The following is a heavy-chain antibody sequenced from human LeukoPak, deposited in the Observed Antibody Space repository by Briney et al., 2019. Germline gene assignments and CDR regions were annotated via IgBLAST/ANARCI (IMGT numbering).Heavy chain of an antibody. Sequence: ASVTVSCTASGYTFTSYYMHWVRQAPGQGLEWMGIINPSGGSTSYAQKFQGRVTMTRDTSTSTVYMELSSLRSEDTAVYYCARNYYDSSGYYRIDYWGQGTLVTVSS. CDR2: INPSGGST. J-gene: IGHJ4*02. D-gene: IGHD3-22*01. V-gene: IGHV1-46*01. CDR3: ARNYYDSSGYYRIDY. CDR1: GYTFTSYY.